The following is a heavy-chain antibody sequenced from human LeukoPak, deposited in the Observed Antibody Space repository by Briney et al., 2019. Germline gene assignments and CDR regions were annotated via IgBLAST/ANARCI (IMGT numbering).Heavy chain of an antibody. CDR3: ARDLYGVSHDY. J-gene: IGHJ4*02. D-gene: IGHD4-17*01. Sequence: GGSLRLSCAASGFTVSSNYMNWVRQAPGKGLGWVSVIYSSGSTYYADSVKGRFTISRDNSKNTLYLQMNSLRAEDTAVYYYARDLYGVSHDYWGQGTLVTVSS. CDR2: IYSSGST. CDR1: GFTVSSNY. V-gene: IGHV3-53*01.